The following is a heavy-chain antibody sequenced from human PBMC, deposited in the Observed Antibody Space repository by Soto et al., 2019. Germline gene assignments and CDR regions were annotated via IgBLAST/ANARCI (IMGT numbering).Heavy chain of an antibody. CDR1: GFTFSNAW. CDR3: TTAWQWRDRYYFDY. J-gene: IGHJ4*02. CDR2: IKSKTDGGTT. D-gene: IGHD6-19*01. V-gene: IGHV3-15*07. Sequence: GGSLRLSCAASGFTFSNAWMNWVRQAPGKGLEWVGRIKSKTDGGTTDYAAPVKGRFTISRDDSKNTLYLQMNSLKTEDTAVYYCTTAWQWRDRYYFDYWGQGTLVTVSS.